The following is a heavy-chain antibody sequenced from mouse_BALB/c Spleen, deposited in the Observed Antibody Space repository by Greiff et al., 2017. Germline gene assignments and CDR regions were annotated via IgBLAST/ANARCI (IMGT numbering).Heavy chain of an antibody. D-gene: IGHD2-1*01. CDR2: INSNGGST. CDR1: GFTFSSYY. V-gene: IGHV5-6-2*01. J-gene: IGHJ4*01. Sequence: EVKLMESGGGLVKLGGSLKLSCAASGFTFSSYYMSWVRQTPEKRLELVAAINSNGGSTYYPDTVKGRFTISRDNAKNTLYLQMSSLKSEDTALYYCARHGMGGNDYAMDYWGQGTSVTVSS. CDR3: ARHGMGGNDYAMDY.